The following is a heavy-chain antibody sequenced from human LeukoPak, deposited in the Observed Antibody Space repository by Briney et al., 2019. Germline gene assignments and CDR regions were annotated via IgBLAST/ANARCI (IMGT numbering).Heavy chain of an antibody. CDR2: ISAYNGHT. J-gene: IGHJ4*02. V-gene: IGHV1-18*01. CDR1: GYTFTDYD. D-gene: IGHD1-7*01. Sequence: ASVNVSCKASGYTFTDYDITWVRQAPGQGLEWMGWISAYNGHTNYAQKLQGRITVTTDTSTSTPYMELRSLRSDDTAVYYCARRGLGTTQRYFEYWGQGTLVIVSS. CDR3: ARRGLGTTQRYFEY.